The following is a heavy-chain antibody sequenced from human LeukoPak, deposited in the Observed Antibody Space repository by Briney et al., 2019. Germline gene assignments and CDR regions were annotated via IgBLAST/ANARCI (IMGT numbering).Heavy chain of an antibody. CDR2: INPSGGST. Sequence: ASVKVSCKASGYTFTSYYMHWVRQAPGQGLEWMGIINPSGGSTSYAQKFQGRVTMTRDTFTSTVYMELSSLRSEDTAVYYCARAVTLDDYGDWLFDYWGQGTLVTVSS. CDR3: ARAVTLDDYGDWLFDY. CDR1: GYTFTSYY. V-gene: IGHV1-46*01. D-gene: IGHD4-17*01. J-gene: IGHJ4*02.